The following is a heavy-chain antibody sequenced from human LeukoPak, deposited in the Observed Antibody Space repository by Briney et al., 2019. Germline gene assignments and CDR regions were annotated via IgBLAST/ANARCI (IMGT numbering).Heavy chain of an antibody. Sequence: PGGSLRLSCAASGFSFSNYGMHWVRQAPGKGLDWVAFIRYDGSKKYYADSVKGRFTISRDNSKNTLYLQMNSLRAEDTAVYYCAKGPPSYYMDVWGKGTTVTISS. V-gene: IGHV3-30*02. J-gene: IGHJ6*03. CDR2: IRYDGSKK. CDR1: GFSFSNYG. CDR3: AKGPPSYYMDV.